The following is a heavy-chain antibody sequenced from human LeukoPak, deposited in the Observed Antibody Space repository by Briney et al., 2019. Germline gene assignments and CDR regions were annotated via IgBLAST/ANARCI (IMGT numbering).Heavy chain of an antibody. CDR1: GFTFSSYA. CDR3: ARDYGDYGYDAFDI. Sequence: PGGSLRLSCAASGFTFSSYAMHWVRQAPGKGLEWVAVISYDGSNKYYADSVKGRFTISGYNSNNTLYLQMNSLRAEDTAVYYCARDYGDYGYDAFDIWGQGTMVTVSS. J-gene: IGHJ3*02. D-gene: IGHD4-17*01. V-gene: IGHV3-30-3*01. CDR2: ISYDGSNK.